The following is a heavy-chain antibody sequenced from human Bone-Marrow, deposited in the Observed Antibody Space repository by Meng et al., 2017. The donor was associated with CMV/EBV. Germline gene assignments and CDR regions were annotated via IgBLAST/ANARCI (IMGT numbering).Heavy chain of an antibody. CDR1: GLTVSNYY. V-gene: IGHV3-53*01. CDR3: AKGNVELLRFSYYYYGMNV. J-gene: IGHJ6*02. Sequence: GGSLRLSCAASGLTVSNYYMAWLRQAPGKGLEWVSLISRGGAVNYADSVKGRFTIFRDDSKNTVYLQMDSLRDEDTGVYYCAKGNVELLRFSYYYYGMNVWGQGTTVTVSS. CDR2: ISRGGAV. D-gene: IGHD2-15*01.